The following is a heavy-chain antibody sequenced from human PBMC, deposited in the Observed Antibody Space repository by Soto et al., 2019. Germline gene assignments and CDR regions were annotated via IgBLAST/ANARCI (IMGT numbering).Heavy chain of an antibody. CDR3: ARATSSGWYGLYWFDP. J-gene: IGHJ5*02. D-gene: IGHD6-19*01. CDR1: GFTFSNYW. Sequence: GGSLRLSCAASGFTFSNYWMHWVRQAPGKGLLWVSRINPDGSSTSYADSVKDRFTISRDNAENTLFLQMNILRAEDTAVYYCARATSSGWYGLYWFDPWGQGALVTVSS. CDR2: INPDGSST. V-gene: IGHV3-74*01.